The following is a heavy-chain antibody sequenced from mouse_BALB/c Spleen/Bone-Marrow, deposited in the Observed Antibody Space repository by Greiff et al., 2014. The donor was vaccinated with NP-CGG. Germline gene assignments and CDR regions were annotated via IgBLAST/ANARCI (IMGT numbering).Heavy chain of an antibody. CDR3: TRRSLLSDRYSMDY. V-gene: IGHV1S81*02. CDR2: INPRNGGT. J-gene: IGHJ4*01. Sequence: QVQLQQSGAELVKPGASVKLSCKASGYTFTSYYLYWVKQRPGQGLEWIGEINPRNGGTNFNERFKSKASLTVDKSSSTAYMQLNSLTSEDSAVYYGTRRSLLSDRYSMDYWGQGTSVTVSS. D-gene: IGHD2-3*01. CDR1: GYTFTSYY.